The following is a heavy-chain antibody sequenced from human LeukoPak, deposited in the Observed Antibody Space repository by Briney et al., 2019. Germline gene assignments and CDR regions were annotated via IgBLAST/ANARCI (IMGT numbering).Heavy chain of an antibody. CDR1: GCSFNSYW. CDR2: IYPGDSDT. J-gene: IGHJ4*02. Sequence: GASLKISCKGSGCSFNSYWIGWVRQMPGKGLEWMGIIYPGDSDTRYSPSFQGQVTISADKSISTAYLQWSSLKASDTAMYYCARPYRGVGATDDYWGQGTLVTVSS. V-gene: IGHV5-51*01. CDR3: ARPYRGVGATDDY. D-gene: IGHD1-26*01.